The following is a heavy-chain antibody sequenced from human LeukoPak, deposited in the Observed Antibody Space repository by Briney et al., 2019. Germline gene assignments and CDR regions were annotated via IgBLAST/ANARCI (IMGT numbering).Heavy chain of an antibody. D-gene: IGHD3-22*01. J-gene: IGHJ4*02. CDR2: IYYSGST. CDR1: GGSISSYY. CDR3: ARGGPYYYDSSGYIDY. Sequence: PSETLSLTCTVSGGSISSYYWSWIRQPPGKGLEWIGYIYYSGSTNYNPSLKSRVTISVDTSKNQFSLKLSSVTAADTAVYYCARGGPYYYDSSGYIDYWGQGTLVTVSS. V-gene: IGHV4-59*01.